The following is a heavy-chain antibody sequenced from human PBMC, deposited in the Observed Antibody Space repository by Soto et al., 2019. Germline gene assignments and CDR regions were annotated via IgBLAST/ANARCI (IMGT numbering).Heavy chain of an antibody. CDR1: GFPFSSYG. D-gene: IGHD6-25*01. CDR2: ISNDGGSK. V-gene: IGHV3-30*03. CDR3: ARDEVRQKSAIDL. Sequence: PGGSLRLSCAASGFPFSSYGMHWVRQAPGKGLEWVALISNDGGSKYYADSVKGRFLISRDNAKNTVYLQMNSLRAEDTAVYYCARDEVRQKSAIDLWGQGTMVTVSS. J-gene: IGHJ3*01.